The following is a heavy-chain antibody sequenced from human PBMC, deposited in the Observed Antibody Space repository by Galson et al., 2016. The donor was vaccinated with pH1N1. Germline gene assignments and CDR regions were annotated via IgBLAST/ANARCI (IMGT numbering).Heavy chain of an antibody. CDR1: GFTFSSYW. CDR3: VRAIGAAGSY. V-gene: IGHV3-7*01. Sequence: SLRLSCAASGFTFSSYWMTWFRQAPGKGLEWVANIKQDGSEKYYVDSVKGRFTISRDNAKNSVYLQMNSLKAEDTAVYYCVRAIGAAGSYWGQGTLVTVSS. D-gene: IGHD6-13*01. J-gene: IGHJ4*02. CDR2: IKQDGSEK.